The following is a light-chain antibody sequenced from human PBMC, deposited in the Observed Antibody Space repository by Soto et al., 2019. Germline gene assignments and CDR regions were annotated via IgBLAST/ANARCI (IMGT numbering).Light chain of an antibody. V-gene: IGKV3-15*01. CDR1: QSVRSN. CDR3: QQYNNWPPAWT. J-gene: IGKJ1*01. CDR2: GAS. Sequence: LTQSPGTLSLSPGERAPLSCRASQSVRSNLAWYQQKPGQSPRLLIYGASTRATGIPARFSGSGSGTQFTLTISSLQSEDFAVYYCQQYNNWPPAWTFGQGTKVDIK.